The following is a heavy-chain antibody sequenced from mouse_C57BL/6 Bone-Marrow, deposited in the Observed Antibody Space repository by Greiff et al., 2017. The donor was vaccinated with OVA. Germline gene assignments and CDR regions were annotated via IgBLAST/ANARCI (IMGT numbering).Heavy chain of an antibody. J-gene: IGHJ3*01. CDR3: AREDDGYPWFAY. D-gene: IGHD2-3*01. CDR2: IDPSDSYT. V-gene: IGHV1-69*01. Sequence: QVQLQQPGAELVMPGASVKLSCKASGYTFTSYWMHWVKQRPGQGLEWIGEIDPSDSYTNYNQKFKGKSTLTVDKSSSTAYMQLSRLTSEDSAVYDVAREDDGYPWFAYCGQGTRVTVSA. CDR1: GYTFTSYW.